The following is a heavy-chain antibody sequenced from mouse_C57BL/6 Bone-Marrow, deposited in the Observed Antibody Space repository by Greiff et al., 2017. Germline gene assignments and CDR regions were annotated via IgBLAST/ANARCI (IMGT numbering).Heavy chain of an antibody. J-gene: IGHJ2*01. CDR3: ARHKTGYFDY. V-gene: IGHV5-6*01. CDR1: GFTFSSYG. CDR2: ISSGGSYT. D-gene: IGHD4-1*01. Sequence: EVQLVESGGDLVKPGGSLKLSCAASGFTFSSYGMSWVRQTPDKRLEWVATISSGGSYTYYPDSVKWRFTISRDNAKNTLYLQMSSLKSEDTAMYYCARHKTGYFDYWGQGTTLTVSS.